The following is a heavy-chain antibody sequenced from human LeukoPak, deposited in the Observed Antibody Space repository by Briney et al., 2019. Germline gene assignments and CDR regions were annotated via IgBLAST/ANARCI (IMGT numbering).Heavy chain of an antibody. CDR1: GGSISSYY. CDR2: IYYSGST. V-gene: IGHV4-59*01. D-gene: IGHD3-22*01. J-gene: IGHJ4*02. CDR3: AREGSRDYYDSSGYEGYFDY. Sequence: PSETLSLTCTVSGGSISSYYWSWIRQPPGKGLEWIGYIYYSGSTNYNPSLKSRVTISVDTSKNQFSLKLSSVTAADTAVYYCAREGSRDYYDSSGYEGYFDYWGQGTLVTVSS.